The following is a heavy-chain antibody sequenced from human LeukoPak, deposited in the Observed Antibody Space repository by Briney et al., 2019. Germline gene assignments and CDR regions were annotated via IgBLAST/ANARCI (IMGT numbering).Heavy chain of an antibody. D-gene: IGHD4-11*01. Sequence: SGGSLRLSCTAPGFTFSSYWMHWVRQVPGKGLVWVSRISSDGSSTNYADSVKGRFTISRDNAKNTLYLQMNSVRAEDTAVYYCRRDAYSNYNRAFDYWGQGTLVTVSS. CDR3: RRDAYSNYNRAFDY. CDR2: ISSDGSST. J-gene: IGHJ4*02. CDR1: GFTFSSYW. V-gene: IGHV3-74*01.